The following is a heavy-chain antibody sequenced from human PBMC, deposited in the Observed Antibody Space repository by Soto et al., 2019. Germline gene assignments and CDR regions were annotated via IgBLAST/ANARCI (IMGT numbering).Heavy chain of an antibody. J-gene: IGHJ4*02. D-gene: IGHD2-15*01. Sequence: EVQLVESGGGLVQPGGSLRLSCAASGFTFSTYDMHWVRQTTGKGLEWVSAIGTGGDTNSPPSVKGRFTISRENTKNSLYLQMNSLRAEDTAVYYCATPFCSGGSCYYNHWGQGTLVTVSS. CDR1: GFTFSTYD. V-gene: IGHV3-13*01. CDR2: IGTGGDT. CDR3: ATPFCSGGSCYYNH.